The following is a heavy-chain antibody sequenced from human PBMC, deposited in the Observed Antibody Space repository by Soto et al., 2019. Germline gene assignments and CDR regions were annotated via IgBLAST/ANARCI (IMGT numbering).Heavy chain of an antibody. D-gene: IGHD5-18*01. CDR2: ISGYNGNT. Sequence: QVQLVQSGAEVKKPGASVKVSCKASGYTFSNYGISWVRQGPGQGLEWMGWISGYNGNTHYEEKGQDRSKMTTDTSTSTTYLELRSLRSDDTAVYFCARDPGFGFGYSYAFAMDVWGQGTTVTVSS. J-gene: IGHJ6*02. V-gene: IGHV1-18*01. CDR3: ARDPGFGFGYSYAFAMDV. CDR1: GYTFSNYG.